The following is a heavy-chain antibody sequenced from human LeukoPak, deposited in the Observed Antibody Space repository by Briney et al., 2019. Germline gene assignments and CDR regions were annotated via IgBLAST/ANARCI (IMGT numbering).Heavy chain of an antibody. Sequence: GGSLRLSCAASGFTFSSYAMSWVRQAPGKGLEWVSAISGSGGSTYYADSVKGRFTISRDNSRNTLYLQMNSLRAEDTAVYYCAKVHLYSSGWTFDYWGQGTLVTVSS. CDR3: AKVHLYSSGWTFDY. J-gene: IGHJ4*02. V-gene: IGHV3-23*01. CDR2: ISGSGGST. D-gene: IGHD6-19*01. CDR1: GFTFSSYA.